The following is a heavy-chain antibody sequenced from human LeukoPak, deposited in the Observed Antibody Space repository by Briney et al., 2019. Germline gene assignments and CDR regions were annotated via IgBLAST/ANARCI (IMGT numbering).Heavy chain of an antibody. J-gene: IGHJ3*02. V-gene: IGHV3-7*01. Sequence: GESLKISCAASGFTFSTYWMSWVRQAPGKGLEWVANIKRDGSEKFQVDSVKGRFTISRDNAKNSLYLEMNSLRAEDTALYYCARAAYGPLFDIWGQGTMVTVSS. CDR3: ARAAYGPLFDI. D-gene: IGHD4-17*01. CDR1: GFTFSTYW. CDR2: IKRDGSEK.